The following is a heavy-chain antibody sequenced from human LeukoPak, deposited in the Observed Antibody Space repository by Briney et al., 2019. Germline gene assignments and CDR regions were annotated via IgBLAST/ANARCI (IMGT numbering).Heavy chain of an antibody. J-gene: IGHJ6*03. D-gene: IGHD6-6*01. CDR2: IYYSGST. CDR1: GGSISSYY. CDR3: ARDWGVSARPGYMDV. Sequence: SETLSLTCTVSGGSISSYYWSWIRQPPGKGLEWSGYIYYSGSTNYNPSLKRRVTISVDTSKNQFSLKLSSVTAADTAVYYCARDWGVSARPGYMDVWGKGTTVTVSS. V-gene: IGHV4-59*01.